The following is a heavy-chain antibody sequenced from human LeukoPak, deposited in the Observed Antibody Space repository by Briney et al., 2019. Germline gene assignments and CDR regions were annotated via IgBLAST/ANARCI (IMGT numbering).Heavy chain of an antibody. CDR2: ISFDGSNK. CDR3: AKDRGFRL. J-gene: IGHJ4*02. D-gene: IGHD3-10*01. CDR1: GFTFSSYG. V-gene: IGHV3-30*18. Sequence: GGSLRLSCAASGFTFSSYGMHWVRQAPGKGLEWVTVISFDGSNKYYADSVKGRFTISRDNSKNTLYLQMNSLRAEDTALYYCAKDRGFRLWGQGTLVTVSS.